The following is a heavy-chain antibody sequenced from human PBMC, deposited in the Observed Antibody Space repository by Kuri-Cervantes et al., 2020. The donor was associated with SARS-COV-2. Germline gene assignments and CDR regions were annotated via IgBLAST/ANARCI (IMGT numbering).Heavy chain of an antibody. J-gene: IGHJ2*01. D-gene: IGHD6-19*01. Sequence: SETLSLTCTVSGGSISSYYWSWIRQPPGKGLEWIGYIYYSGSTNYNPSLKSRVTISVDTSKNQFSLKLSSVTAADTAVYYCARRIAVAAPRYFDLWGRGTLVTVSS. CDR3: ARRIAVAAPRYFDL. V-gene: IGHV4-59*08. CDR1: GGSISSYY. CDR2: IYYSGST.